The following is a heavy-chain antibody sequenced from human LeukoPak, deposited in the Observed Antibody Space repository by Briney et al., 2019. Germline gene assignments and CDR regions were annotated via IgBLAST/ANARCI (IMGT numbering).Heavy chain of an antibody. V-gene: IGHV4-39*07. Sequence: KTSETLSLTCTVSGGSISSSSYYWGWIRQPPGKGLEWSGSIYYSGSTWSSLKSRVTFSVDTSKRQFSLRLKSVTAADTAVYYCARGAYCTSINCYGFDYWGQGILVTVSS. CDR3: ARGAYCTSINCYGFDY. D-gene: IGHD2-2*01. CDR2: IYYSGST. J-gene: IGHJ4*02. CDR1: GGSISSSSYY.